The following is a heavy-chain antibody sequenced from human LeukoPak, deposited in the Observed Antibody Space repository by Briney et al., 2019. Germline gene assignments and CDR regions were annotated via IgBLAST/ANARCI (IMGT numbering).Heavy chain of an antibody. Sequence: SETLSLTCAVYGGSFSGYYWGWIRQPPGKGLEWIGSIYYSGSTYYNPSLKSRVTISVDTSKNQFSLKLSSVTAADTAVYYCARHGPVEMATIVSGYFDYWGQGTLVTVSS. CDR3: ARHGPVEMATIVSGYFDY. D-gene: IGHD5-24*01. J-gene: IGHJ4*02. V-gene: IGHV4-39*01. CDR1: GGSFSGYY. CDR2: IYYSGST.